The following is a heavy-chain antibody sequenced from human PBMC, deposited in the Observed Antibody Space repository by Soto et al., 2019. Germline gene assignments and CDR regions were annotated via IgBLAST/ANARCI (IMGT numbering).Heavy chain of an antibody. D-gene: IGHD3-22*01. CDR1: GSSFTTYY. CDR2: INNRGNT. Sequence: PSETLSLTCALSGSSFTTYYWTWIRQPPGKGLDGIGEINNRGNTNYNPSLKSRVTISLDTSKNQFSLTLSAVTAADTAMYYCSTRAYDTNGYYRFDPWGQGTLVTVSS. V-gene: IGHV4-34*01. CDR3: STRAYDTNGYYRFDP. J-gene: IGHJ5*01.